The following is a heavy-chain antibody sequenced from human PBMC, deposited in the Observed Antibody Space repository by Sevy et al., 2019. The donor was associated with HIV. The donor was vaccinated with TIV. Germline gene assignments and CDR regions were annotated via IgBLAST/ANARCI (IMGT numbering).Heavy chain of an antibody. D-gene: IGHD1-20*01. CDR2: SDPEDGKT. V-gene: IGHV1-24*01. Sequence: VSVKVSCKVSGYTLTESSIHWVRQAPGKGLEWMGGSDPEDGKTIYAQNFQGRVTMTEDISTDTVYMELGSLRSEDTAVYYCATITQCRDIRCYWFDPWGQGTLVTVSS. CDR1: GYTLTESS. CDR3: ATITQCRDIRCYWFDP. J-gene: IGHJ5*02.